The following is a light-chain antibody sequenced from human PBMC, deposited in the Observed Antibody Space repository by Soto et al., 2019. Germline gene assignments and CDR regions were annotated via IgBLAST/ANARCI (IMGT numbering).Light chain of an antibody. CDR1: QSVSISS. CDR2: SAS. CDR3: QQYGSSSYT. Sequence: EIVLTQSPGTLSLSPGEIATLSCRASQSVSISSLAWYQQKPGQAPRLLIYSASSRATGIPDRFSGSGSGTDFTLTISRLEPEDFAVYYCQQYGSSSYTFGQGTNLEIK. J-gene: IGKJ2*01. V-gene: IGKV3-20*01.